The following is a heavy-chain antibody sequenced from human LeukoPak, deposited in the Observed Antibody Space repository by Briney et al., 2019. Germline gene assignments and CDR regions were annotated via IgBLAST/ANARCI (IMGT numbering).Heavy chain of an antibody. V-gene: IGHV3-23*01. D-gene: IGHD3-10*01. CDR3: AKTHYYGSGSPISLDY. J-gene: IGHJ4*02. Sequence: GGSLRLSCVASGFTFSSYAMSWVRQAPGKGLEWVSAISGSGGSTYYADSVKGRFTISRDNSKNTLYLQMNSLRAEDTAVYYCAKTHYYGSGSPISLDYWGQGTLVTVSS. CDR2: ISGSGGST. CDR1: GFTFSSYA.